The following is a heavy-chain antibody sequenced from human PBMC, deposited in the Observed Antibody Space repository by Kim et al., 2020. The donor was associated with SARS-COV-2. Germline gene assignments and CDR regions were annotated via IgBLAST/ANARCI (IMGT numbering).Heavy chain of an antibody. CDR1: GFTFSTYE. V-gene: IGHV3-48*03. D-gene: IGHD6-25*01. Sequence: WGSLRLSCAASGFTFSTYEMNWVRQAPEKGLEWISYINGGGGSKYYADSVKGRFTISRDNAKNSLYLQMNSLRGEDTAVYYCATGWRRFDSWGQGSLVTVSS. CDR2: INGGGGSK. J-gene: IGHJ5*01. CDR3: ATGWRRFDS.